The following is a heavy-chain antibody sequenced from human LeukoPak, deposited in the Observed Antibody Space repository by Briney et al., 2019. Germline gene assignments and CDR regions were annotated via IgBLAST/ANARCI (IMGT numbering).Heavy chain of an antibody. Sequence: GGSLRLSCAASGFTFDDYAMPWVRQAPGKGLEWVSGISWNSGSIGYADSVKGRFTISRDNAKNSLYLQMSSLRAEDTALYYCAKGYYYDSSGYYNYWGQGTLVTVSS. D-gene: IGHD3-22*01. CDR1: GFTFDDYA. J-gene: IGHJ4*02. V-gene: IGHV3-9*01. CDR3: AKGYYYDSSGYYNY. CDR2: ISWNSGSI.